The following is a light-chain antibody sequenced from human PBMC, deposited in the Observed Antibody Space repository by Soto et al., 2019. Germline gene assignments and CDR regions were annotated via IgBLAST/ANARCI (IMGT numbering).Light chain of an antibody. CDR1: QSITRN. Sequence: EIVMTQSPATLSVSPGERATLSCRASQSITRNLAWYQQSPGQAPRLLIYGASTRATGIPARFSGSGSGTDFTLTISRLEPEDFAVYYCQQYGRSPTTFGQGTKWIS. V-gene: IGKV3-15*01. CDR3: QQYGRSPTT. CDR2: GAS. J-gene: IGKJ1*01.